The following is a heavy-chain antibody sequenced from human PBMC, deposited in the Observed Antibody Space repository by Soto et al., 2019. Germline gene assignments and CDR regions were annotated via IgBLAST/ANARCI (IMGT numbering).Heavy chain of an antibody. CDR1: GFTFSSYA. D-gene: IGHD3-16*02. V-gene: IGHV3-23*01. J-gene: IGHJ4*02. CDR2: ISGSGGST. CDR3: AKEAFGYDYVWGSYRPYYFDY. Sequence: GGSLRLSCAASGFTFSSYAMSWVRQAPGKGLEWVSAISGSGGSTYYADSVKGRFTISRANSKNTLYLQMNSLRAEDTAVYYCAKEAFGYDYVWGSYRPYYFDYWGQGTLVTVSS.